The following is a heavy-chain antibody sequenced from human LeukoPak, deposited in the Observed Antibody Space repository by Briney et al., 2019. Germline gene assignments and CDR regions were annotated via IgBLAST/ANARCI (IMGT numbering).Heavy chain of an antibody. J-gene: IGHJ4*02. D-gene: IGHD3-10*01. CDR1: GYTFTSYA. V-gene: IGHV7-4-1*02. Sequence: GASVKVSCKASGYTFTSYAMNWVRQAPGQGLEWMGWINTNTGNPTYAQGFTGRFVFSLDTSVSTAYLQISSLKAEDTAVYYCARELYGSGSYSFDYWGQGTLVTVSS. CDR2: INTNTGNP. CDR3: ARELYGSGSYSFDY.